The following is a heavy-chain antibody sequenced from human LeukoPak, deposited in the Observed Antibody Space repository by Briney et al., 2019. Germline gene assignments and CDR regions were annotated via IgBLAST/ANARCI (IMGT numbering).Heavy chain of an antibody. J-gene: IGHJ6*02. CDR1: GFTFISYA. D-gene: IGHD4-17*01. CDR3: ATEKNYGDYNAYGMDV. CDR2: ITSSSSYI. Sequence: GGSLRLSCAASGFTFISYAMSWVRQAPGRGLEWVSSITSSSSYIYYADSVKGRFTISRDNAKNSLSLQMNSLRAEDTAVYYCATEKNYGDYNAYGMDVWGQGTTVIVSS. V-gene: IGHV3-21*01.